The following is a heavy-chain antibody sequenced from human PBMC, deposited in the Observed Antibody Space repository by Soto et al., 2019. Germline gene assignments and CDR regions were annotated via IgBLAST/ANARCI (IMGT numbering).Heavy chain of an antibody. J-gene: IGHJ4*02. Sequence: SETLSLTCTVSGGSISSYYWSWIRQPPGKGLEWIGYIYYSGSTNYNPSLKSRVTISVDTSKNQFSLKLSSVTAADTAVYYCARVRAPPAPLDYWGQGTLVTVPQ. CDR1: GGSISSYY. CDR2: IYYSGST. CDR3: ARVRAPPAPLDY. V-gene: IGHV4-59*01.